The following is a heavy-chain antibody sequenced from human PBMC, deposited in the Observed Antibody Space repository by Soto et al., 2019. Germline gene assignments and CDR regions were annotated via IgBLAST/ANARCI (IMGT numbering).Heavy chain of an antibody. CDR1: GGSISSYY. Sequence: SETLSLTCTVSGGSISSYYWSWIRQPPGKGLEWIGYIYYSGSTNYNPSLKSRVTISVDTSKNQFSLKLSSVTAADTAVYYCARVRVLRDYYYYMDVWGKGTTVTVSS. CDR3: ARVRVLRDYYYYMDV. J-gene: IGHJ6*03. CDR2: IYYSGST. V-gene: IGHV4-59*12.